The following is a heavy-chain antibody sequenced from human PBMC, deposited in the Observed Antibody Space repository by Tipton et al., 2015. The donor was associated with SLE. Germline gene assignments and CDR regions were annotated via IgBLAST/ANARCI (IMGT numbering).Heavy chain of an antibody. V-gene: IGHV3-21*03. CDR1: GFTFSSYS. CDR2: ISSSSSYI. J-gene: IGHJ4*02. CDR3: ARDLHSGSYRRYFDY. Sequence: SLRLSCAASGFTFSSYSMNWVRQAPGKGLEWVSSISSSSSYIYYADSVKGRFTISRDNAKNSLYLQMNSLRAEDTAVYYCARDLHSGSYRRYFDYWGQGTLVTVSS. D-gene: IGHD1-26*01.